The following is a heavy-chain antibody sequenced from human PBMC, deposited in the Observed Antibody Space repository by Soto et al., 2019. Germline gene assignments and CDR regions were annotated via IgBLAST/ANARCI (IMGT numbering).Heavy chain of an antibody. D-gene: IGHD5-12*01. J-gene: IGHJ6*02. CDR2: IIPIFGTA. CDR3: ARARXXXMATIEYYYYYGMDV. CDR1: GGTFSSYA. V-gene: IGHV1-69*01. Sequence: QVQLVQSGAEVKKPGSSVKVSCKASGGTFSSYAISWVRQAPGQGLEWMGGIIPIFGTANYAQKFQGRVTITADESTSTAYMELSSLRSEDTAVYYCARARXXXMATIEYYYYYGMDVWGQGTTVTVSS.